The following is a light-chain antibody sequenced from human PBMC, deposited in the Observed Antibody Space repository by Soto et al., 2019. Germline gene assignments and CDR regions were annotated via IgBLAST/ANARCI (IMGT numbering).Light chain of an antibody. V-gene: IGLV2-14*01. J-gene: IGLJ2*01. CDR2: EVS. Sequence: QSVLTQPASVSGSPGQSITISCTGTTNDVGGYNYVSWYQQHPGKAPKLLIFEVSSRPSGVSNRFSGSKSGNTASLTISALQAEDEADYYCCSYAGSDTMIFGGGTKLTVL. CDR3: CSYAGSDTMI. CDR1: TNDVGGYNY.